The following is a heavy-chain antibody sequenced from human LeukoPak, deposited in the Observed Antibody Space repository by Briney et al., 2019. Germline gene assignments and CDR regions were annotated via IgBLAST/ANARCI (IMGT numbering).Heavy chain of an antibody. J-gene: IGHJ2*01. CDR3: ASSTGDSLNGAYWYFDL. CDR2: IYYSGST. CDR1: GGSIGSSNYY. D-gene: IGHD7-27*01. V-gene: IGHV4-39*01. Sequence: SRTLSLTCTVSGGSIGSSNYYWNWIRQPAGKGLEWIGSIYYSGSTYYNPSLKSRVTISVDTSKNQFSLQLNSVTPEDTAVYYCASSTGDSLNGAYWYFDLWGRGTLVTVSS.